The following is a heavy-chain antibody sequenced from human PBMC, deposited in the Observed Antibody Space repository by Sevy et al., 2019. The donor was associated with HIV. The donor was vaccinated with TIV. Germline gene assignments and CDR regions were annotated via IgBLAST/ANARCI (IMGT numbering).Heavy chain of an antibody. CDR3: ARVGYCSSTSCYSYYYYYGMDV. Sequence: TLSLTCTVSGGSISSSSYYWGWIRQPPGKGLEWIGSIYYSGSTYYNPSLKSRVTISVDTSKNQFSLKLSSVTAADTAVYYCARVGYCSSTSCYSYYYYYGMDVWGQGTTVTVSS. CDR1: GGSISSSSYY. D-gene: IGHD2-2*01. V-gene: IGHV4-39*01. CDR2: IYYSGST. J-gene: IGHJ6*02.